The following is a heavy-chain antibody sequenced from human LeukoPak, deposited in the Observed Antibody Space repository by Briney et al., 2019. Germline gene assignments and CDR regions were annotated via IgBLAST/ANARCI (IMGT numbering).Heavy chain of an antibody. D-gene: IGHD2-2*01. CDR2: INPDTGAT. Sequence: ASVKVSCKASGYTFTGYYMHWVRQAPGQRLEWMGWINPDTGATDIAQKFQGRVTITRDTSISAAYMELSRLTSDDTAVYYCTRDHCSYINCYEDYYYGMDVWGQGTTVTVSS. CDR1: GYTFTGYY. CDR3: TRDHCSYINCYEDYYYGMDV. V-gene: IGHV1-2*02. J-gene: IGHJ6*02.